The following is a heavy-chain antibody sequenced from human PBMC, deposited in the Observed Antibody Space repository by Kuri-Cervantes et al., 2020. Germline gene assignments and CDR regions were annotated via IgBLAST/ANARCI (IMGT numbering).Heavy chain of an antibody. CDR1: GGSISSSSYY. CDR2: IYYSGST. J-gene: IGHJ5*02. Sequence: ESLKIPCTAPGGSISSSSYYWGWIRQPPGKGLEWIGSIYYSGSTYYNPSLKSRVTISVDTSKNQFSLKLGSVTAADTAVYYCARVVGVVVVAATYVDWFDPWGQGTLVTVSS. CDR3: ARVVGVVVVAATYVDWFDP. V-gene: IGHV4-39*07. D-gene: IGHD2-15*01.